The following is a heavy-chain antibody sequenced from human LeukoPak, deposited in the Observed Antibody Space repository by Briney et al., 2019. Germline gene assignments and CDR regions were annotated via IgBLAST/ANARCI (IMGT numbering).Heavy chain of an antibody. Sequence: GGSLRLSCAASGFTFSSYWMHWVRQAPGKGLVWVSRINSDGSSITYADSVKGRFTISRDNAKNTLYLQMNSLRVEDTGVYYCAREGRVSGYDFDCWGQGTLVTVSS. J-gene: IGHJ4*02. CDR1: GFTFSSYW. D-gene: IGHD5-12*01. V-gene: IGHV3-74*03. CDR2: INSDGSSI. CDR3: AREGRVSGYDFDC.